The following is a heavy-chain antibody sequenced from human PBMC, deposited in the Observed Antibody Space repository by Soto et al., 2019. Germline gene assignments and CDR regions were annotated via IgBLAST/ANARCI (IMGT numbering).Heavy chain of an antibody. J-gene: IGHJ4*02. V-gene: IGHV2-5*02. CDR3: AHRVLRTVFGLVTTTAIYFDF. CDR1: GFSLTTSGVG. Sequence: QNTLNESGPTQVKPRQTLTLTCTFSGFSLTTSGVGVGWIRQSPGKAPEWLALIYWDDDKRYSPSLKSRLTISKDTSKNQVVLTMADLDPADTATYYCAHRVLRTVFGLVTTTAIYFDFWGQGTPVAVSS. CDR2: IYWDDDK. D-gene: IGHD3-3*01.